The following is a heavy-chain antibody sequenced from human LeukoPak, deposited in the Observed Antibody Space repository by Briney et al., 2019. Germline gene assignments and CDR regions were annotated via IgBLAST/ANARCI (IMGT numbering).Heavy chain of an antibody. CDR3: AREGYYGSGSPPSLYFDY. V-gene: IGHV3-30-3*01. CDR1: GFTFRNYV. J-gene: IGHJ4*02. CDR2: TSSDLNVE. D-gene: IGHD3-10*01. Sequence: SGGSLRLSCAASGFTFRNYVIHWVRQAPGKGLEWVAVTSSDLNVELYADSVKGRFTIFRDNSRSTLYLQMNSLRPEDTAIYYCAREGYYGSGSPPSLYFDYWGQGTLVTVSS.